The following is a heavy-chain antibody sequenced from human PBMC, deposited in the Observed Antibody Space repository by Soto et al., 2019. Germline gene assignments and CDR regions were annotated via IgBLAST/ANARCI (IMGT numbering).Heavy chain of an antibody. V-gene: IGHV4-59*01. CDR1: GGSISSYY. J-gene: IGHJ5*02. Sequence: QVQLQESGPGLVKPSETLSLTCTVSGGSISSYYWSWIRQPPGKGLEWIGYIYYSGSTNYNPSLKSRVTISVDTSKNQFSLKLSSVTAADTAVYYCAREVGASWFDPWGQGTLVTVSS. D-gene: IGHD1-26*01. CDR3: AREVGASWFDP. CDR2: IYYSGST.